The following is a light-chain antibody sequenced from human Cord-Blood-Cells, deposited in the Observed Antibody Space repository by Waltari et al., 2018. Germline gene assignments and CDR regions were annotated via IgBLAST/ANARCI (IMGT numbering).Light chain of an antibody. CDR1: QSISSY. J-gene: IGKJ2*01. CDR2: AAS. V-gene: IGKV1-39*01. Sequence: DIQMTQSPSSLSDSVGYRVTSTCRASQSISSYLNWYQQKPGKAPKLLIYAASSLQSGVPSRFSGSGSGTDFTLTISSLQPEDFATYYCQQSYSTPYTFGQGTKLEIK. CDR3: QQSYSTPYT.